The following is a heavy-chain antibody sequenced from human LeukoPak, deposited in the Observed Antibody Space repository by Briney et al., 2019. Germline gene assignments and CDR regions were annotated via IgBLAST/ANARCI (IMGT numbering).Heavy chain of an antibody. Sequence: GASVKVSCTASGYTFTVYYMHWVRQAPGQGLEWMGWINPNSDGTNYAQKFQGRVTMTRDTSISTAYMELSRLRSDDTAVYYCAGGPRVYCSGGSCWVYWGQGTLVTVSS. CDR3: AGGPRVYCSGGSCWVY. CDR2: INPNSDGT. CDR1: GYTFTVYY. J-gene: IGHJ4*02. V-gene: IGHV1-2*02. D-gene: IGHD2-15*01.